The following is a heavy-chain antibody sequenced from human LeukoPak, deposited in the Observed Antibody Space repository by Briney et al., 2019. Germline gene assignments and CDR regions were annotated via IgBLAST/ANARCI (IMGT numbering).Heavy chain of an antibody. D-gene: IGHD2-21*01. V-gene: IGHV3-48*01. CDR2: ISSSSSTI. CDR1: GFTFSSYS. Sequence: GGSLRLSCAASGFTFSSYSMIWVRQAPGKGLEWVSYISSSSSTIYYADSVKGRFTISRDNAKNSLYLQMSSLRAEDTAVYYCARGGGGAGYYYYGMDVWGQGTTVTVSS. CDR3: ARGGGGAGYYYYGMDV. J-gene: IGHJ6*02.